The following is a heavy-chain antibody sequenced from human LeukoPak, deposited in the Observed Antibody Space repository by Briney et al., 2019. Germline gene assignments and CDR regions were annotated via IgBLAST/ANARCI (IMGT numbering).Heavy chain of an antibody. Sequence: GGSLRLSCAASGFTLSSYWMHWVRQAPGKGLVWVSRINSDGSDTIYGDSVKGRFTISRDNAKNSLYLQMNSLRAEDTAVYYCARDRGWLQFDYWGQGTLVTVSS. CDR3: ARDRGWLQFDY. V-gene: IGHV3-74*01. J-gene: IGHJ4*02. D-gene: IGHD5-24*01. CDR2: INSDGSDT. CDR1: GFTLSSYW.